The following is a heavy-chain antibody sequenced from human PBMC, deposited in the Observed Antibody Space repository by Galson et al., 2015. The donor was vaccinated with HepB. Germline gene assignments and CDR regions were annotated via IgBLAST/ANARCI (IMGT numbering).Heavy chain of an antibody. CDR2: IKSKTDGGTT. V-gene: IGHV3-15*01. CDR3: VREFSGLYYFDY. J-gene: IGHJ4*02. CDR1: GFTFSNAW. D-gene: IGHD3-10*01. Sequence: SLRLSCAASGFTFSNAWMSWVRQAPGKGLEWVGRIKSKTDGGTTDYAAPVKGRFTISRDDSKNTLYLQMNSLRAEDTAVYYCVREFSGLYYFDYWGQGTLVTVSS.